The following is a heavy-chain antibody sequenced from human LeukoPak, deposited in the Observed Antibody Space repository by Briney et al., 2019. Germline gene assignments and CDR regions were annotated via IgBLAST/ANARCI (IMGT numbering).Heavy chain of an antibody. CDR2: ISAYNDNT. CDR3: ARGSLTFRRWFDP. D-gene: IGHD3-16*01. V-gene: IGHV1-18*01. CDR1: GYTFTSCG. Sequence: ASVKVFCKASGYTFTSCGISWVRQAPGQGLEWMGWISAYNDNTNYAQKLQGRVTMTTDTSTSTAYMELRSLRSDDTAVYYCARGSLTFRRWFDPWGQGTLVTVSS. J-gene: IGHJ5*02.